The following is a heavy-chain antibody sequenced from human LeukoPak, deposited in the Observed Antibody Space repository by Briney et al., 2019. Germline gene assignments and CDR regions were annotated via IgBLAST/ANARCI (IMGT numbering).Heavy chain of an antibody. CDR2: ISSSSSYI. V-gene: IGHV3-21*01. CDR3: ATWDIVVVPAAIDPHYFDY. Sequence: GGSLRLSCAASGFTFSSYSMNWVRQAPGKGLEWVSSISSSSSYIYYADSVKGRFTISRDNAKNSLYLQMNSLRAEDTAVYYRATWDIVVVPAAIDPHYFDYWGQGTLVTVSS. CDR1: GFTFSSYS. J-gene: IGHJ4*02. D-gene: IGHD2-2*02.